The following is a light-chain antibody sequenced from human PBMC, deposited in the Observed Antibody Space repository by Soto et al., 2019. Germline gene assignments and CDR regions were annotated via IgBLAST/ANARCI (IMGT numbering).Light chain of an antibody. Sequence: EIVLTQSPATLSLSPGERAPLSCRASQSVSSYLAWYQQKPGQAPRLLIYDASNRATGIPARFSGSGSGTDFTLTISSLEPEDFAVYYCQQRSTFGQGTRLEI. V-gene: IGKV3-11*01. CDR2: DAS. J-gene: IGKJ5*01. CDR3: QQRST. CDR1: QSVSSY.